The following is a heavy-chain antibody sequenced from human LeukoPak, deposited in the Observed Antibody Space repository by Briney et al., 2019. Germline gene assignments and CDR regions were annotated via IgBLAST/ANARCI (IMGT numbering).Heavy chain of an antibody. J-gene: IGHJ6*02. D-gene: IGHD6-19*01. CDR2: IYSGGST. CDR1: GFTVSSNY. CDR3: ASYSSGWVYYYYYYGMDV. Sequence: PGGSLRLSCAASGFTVSSNYMSWVRQAPGKGLEWVSVIYSGGSTYYADSVKGRFTISRDNSKNTLYLQMNSLRAEDTAVYYCASYSSGWVYYYYYYGMDVWGQGTTVTVSS. V-gene: IGHV3-66*01.